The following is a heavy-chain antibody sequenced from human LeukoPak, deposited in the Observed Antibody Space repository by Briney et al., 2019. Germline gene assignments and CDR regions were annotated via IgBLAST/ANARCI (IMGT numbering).Heavy chain of an antibody. CDR3: ARMRYYYDSSGYYDY. J-gene: IGHJ4*02. Sequence: GASVKVSCKASGGTFSSYAISWVRQAPGQGLEWMGRIIPIFGTANYAQKFQGRVTITTDESTSTAYMELSSLRSEDTAVNYCARMRYYYDSSGYYDYWGQGTLVTVSS. D-gene: IGHD3-22*01. V-gene: IGHV1-69*05. CDR1: GGTFSSYA. CDR2: IIPIFGTA.